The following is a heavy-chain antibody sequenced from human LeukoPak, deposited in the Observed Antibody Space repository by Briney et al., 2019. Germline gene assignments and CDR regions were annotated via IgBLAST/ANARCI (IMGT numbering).Heavy chain of an antibody. J-gene: IGHJ3*02. V-gene: IGHV4-59*01. Sequence: SETLSLTCTVSGGSISSYYWSWIRQPPGKGLEWIGYIYYSGGTNYNPSLKSRVTISVDTSKNQFSLKLSSVTAADTAVYYCARQAYSSSWVTGPAFDIWGQGTMVTVSS. CDR1: GGSISSYY. D-gene: IGHD6-13*01. CDR3: ARQAYSSSWVTGPAFDI. CDR2: IYYSGGT.